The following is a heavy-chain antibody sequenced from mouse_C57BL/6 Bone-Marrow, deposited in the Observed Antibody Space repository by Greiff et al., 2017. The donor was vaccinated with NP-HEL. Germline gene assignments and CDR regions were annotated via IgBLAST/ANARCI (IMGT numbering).Heavy chain of an antibody. CDR2: IWTGGGT. J-gene: IGHJ2*01. V-gene: IGHV2-9-1*01. CDR1: GFSLTSYA. CDR3: ARIVHYYGSSPYYFDY. D-gene: IGHD1-1*01. Sequence: QVQLKQSGPGLVAPSQSLSITCTVSGFSLTSYAISWVRQPPGKGLEWLGVIWTGGGTNYNSALKSRLSISKDNSKSQVFLKMNSLQTDDTARYYCARIVHYYGSSPYYFDYWGQGTTLTVSS.